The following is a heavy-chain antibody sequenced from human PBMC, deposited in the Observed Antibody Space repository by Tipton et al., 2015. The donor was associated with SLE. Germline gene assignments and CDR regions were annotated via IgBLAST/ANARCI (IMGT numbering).Heavy chain of an antibody. D-gene: IGHD1-26*01. V-gene: IGHV4-4*07. CDR1: GGSISNYY. Sequence: GLVKPSETLSLTCTVSGGSISNYYWNWIRQPAGKGLEWIGRFDTSGTTKFNPSLKSRITMSIDTTKNQFLLKVRSVTAADTAVYYCAGAGRWDGSGMGVWGQGTTVTVSS. J-gene: IGHJ6*02. CDR2: FDTSGTT. CDR3: AGAGRWDGSGMGV.